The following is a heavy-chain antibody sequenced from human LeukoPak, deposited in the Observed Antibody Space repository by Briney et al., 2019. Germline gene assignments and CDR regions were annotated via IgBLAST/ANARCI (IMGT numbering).Heavy chain of an antibody. J-gene: IGHJ5*02. CDR3: ARDLGYDFWSGYPNWFDP. V-gene: IGHV4-61*02. Sequence: SETLSLTCTVSGGSISSSSYYWSWIRQPAGKGLEWIGRIYTSGSTNYNPSLKSRVTMSVDTSKNQFSLKLSSVTAADTAVYYCARDLGYDFWSGYPNWFDPWGQGTLVTVSS. D-gene: IGHD3-3*01. CDR1: GGSISSSSYY. CDR2: IYTSGST.